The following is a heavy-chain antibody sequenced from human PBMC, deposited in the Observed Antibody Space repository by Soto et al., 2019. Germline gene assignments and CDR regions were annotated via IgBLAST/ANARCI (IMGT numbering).Heavy chain of an antibody. J-gene: IGHJ6*02. D-gene: IGHD2-2*02. CDR2: IWYDGSNK. V-gene: IGHV3-33*01. CDR1: GFTFSSYG. CDR3: AREYPSYYYGMGV. Sequence: GGSLRLSCAASGFTFSSYGMHWVRQAPGKGLEWVAVIWYDGSNKYYADSVKGRFTISRDNPKNTLYLQMNSLRAEDTAVYYCAREYPSYYYGMGVWGQGTTVTVSS.